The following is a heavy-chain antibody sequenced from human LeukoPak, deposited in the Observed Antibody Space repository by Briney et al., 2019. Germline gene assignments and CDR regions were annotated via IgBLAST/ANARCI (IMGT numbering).Heavy chain of an antibody. D-gene: IGHD4-23*01. CDR2: ISGSGGST. J-gene: IGHJ4*02. Sequence: GGSLRLSCAASGFTFSSYAMSWVRQAPGKGLEWVSAISGSGGSTYYADSVKGRFTISRDNAKNSLYLQMNSLRAEDTAVYYCASTTVVTPLNDYWGQGTLVTVSS. CDR1: GFTFSSYA. CDR3: ASTTVVTPLNDY. V-gene: IGHV3-23*01.